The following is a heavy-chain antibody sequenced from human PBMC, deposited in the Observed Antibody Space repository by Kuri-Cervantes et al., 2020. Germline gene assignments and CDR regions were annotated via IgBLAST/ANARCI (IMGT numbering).Heavy chain of an antibody. Sequence: GESLKISCAASGFTFSSYSMNWVRQAPGKGLEWVSYISSSSSTIYYADSVKGRFTISRDNAKNSLYLQMNSLRAEDTALYHCARVTSYSSGWYWDYWGQGTLVTVSS. CDR1: GFTFSSYS. J-gene: IGHJ4*02. V-gene: IGHV3-48*01. CDR3: ARVTSYSSGWYWDY. CDR2: ISSSSSTI. D-gene: IGHD6-19*01.